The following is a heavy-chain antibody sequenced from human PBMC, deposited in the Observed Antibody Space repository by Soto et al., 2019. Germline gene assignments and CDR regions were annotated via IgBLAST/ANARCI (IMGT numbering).Heavy chain of an antibody. V-gene: IGHV4-34*01. J-gene: IGHJ3*02. Sequence: SETLSLTCAVYGGSFSGYYWSWIRQPPGKGLEWIGEINHSGSTNYNPSLKSRVTISVDTSKNQFSLKLSSVTAADTAVYYCARQTYLPYFDIWDQGTMVTVSS. CDR3: ARQTYLPYFDI. CDR1: GGSFSGYY. CDR2: INHSGST. D-gene: IGHD2-2*01.